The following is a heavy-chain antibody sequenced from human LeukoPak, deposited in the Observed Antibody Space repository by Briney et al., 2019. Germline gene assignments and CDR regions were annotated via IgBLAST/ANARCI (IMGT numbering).Heavy chain of an antibody. J-gene: IGHJ4*02. CDR1: GFTVSSNY. V-gene: IGHV3-7*01. CDR3: VRDLRAVSYGFD. Sequence: GGSLRLSCAASGFTVSSNYMSWVRQAPGKGLELVANIKQDGSERYYVDSVKGRFTISRDNGKNSVYLQMNSLRVEDTALYYCVRDLRAVSYGFDWGQGTLVTVSS. CDR2: IKQDGSER. D-gene: IGHD5-12*01.